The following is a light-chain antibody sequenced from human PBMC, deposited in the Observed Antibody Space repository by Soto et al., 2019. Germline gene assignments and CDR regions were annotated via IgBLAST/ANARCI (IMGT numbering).Light chain of an antibody. V-gene: IGKV3-20*01. CDR1: QTVDHAY. CDR3: QQYGNSPWT. CDR2: GAS. J-gene: IGKJ1*01. Sequence: VLTQSPGTLSLSLGDRATLSCRASQTVDHAYVAWYQQRPGQPPSLLIYGASTRATDIPERFSGSGSGTDFTLTISRLEPEEAAVYYCQQYGNSPWTVGQGTKVEIK.